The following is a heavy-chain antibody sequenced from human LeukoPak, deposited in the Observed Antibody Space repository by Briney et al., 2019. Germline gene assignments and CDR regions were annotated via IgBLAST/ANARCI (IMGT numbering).Heavy chain of an antibody. CDR3: AKDRFYSGSPRAFDI. V-gene: IGHV3-23*01. CDR1: GFTFSSYA. J-gene: IGHJ3*02. CDR2: TSASGTST. D-gene: IGHD1-26*01. Sequence: PGGTLRLSCAASGFTFSSYAMSWVRQAPGKGLEWVSATSASGTSTYYADSVKGRFTISRDNSKNSLYLQMYSLRAEDTAVYYCAKDRFYSGSPRAFDIWGQGTMVTVSS.